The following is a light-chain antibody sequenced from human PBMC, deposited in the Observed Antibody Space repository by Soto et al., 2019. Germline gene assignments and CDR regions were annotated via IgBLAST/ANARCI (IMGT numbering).Light chain of an antibody. Sequence: QSVLTQPASVSGSPGQSITISCTGTSSDVGSYNLVSWYQQHPGKAPKLMIYEGSKRPSGVSNRFSGSKSGNTASLTISGLQAEDEADYYCCSYAGSLVVFGGGTNVTVL. CDR2: EGS. J-gene: IGLJ2*01. CDR3: CSYAGSLVV. CDR1: SSDVGSYNL. V-gene: IGLV2-23*01.